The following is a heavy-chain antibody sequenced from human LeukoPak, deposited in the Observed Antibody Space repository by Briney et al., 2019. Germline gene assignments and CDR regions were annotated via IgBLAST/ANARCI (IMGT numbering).Heavy chain of an antibody. CDR3: ARLLDNDSSGYPDTFDM. J-gene: IGHJ3*02. V-gene: IGHV4-59*11. CDR1: GGSMNSHL. D-gene: IGHD3-22*01. CDR2: MYYSGST. Sequence: TSETLSLTCTVSGGSMNSHLWSWIRQPPGKGLEWIGYMYYSGSTKYNPSLQSRVTISVDTSESNFSLKLTSVTAADTAVYYCARLLDNDSSGYPDTFDMWGQGTVVIVS.